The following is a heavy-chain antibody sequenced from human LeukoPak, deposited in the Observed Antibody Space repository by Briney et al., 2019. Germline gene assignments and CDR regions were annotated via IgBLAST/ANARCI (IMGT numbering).Heavy chain of an antibody. CDR2: MNPNSGNT. CDR1: GYTFTSYD. D-gene: IGHD6-6*01. CDR3: AREGSSPDYYYYYMDV. Sequence: GASVKVSCKASGYTFTSYDINWVRQATGQGLEWMGWMNPNSGNTGYAQKFQGRVTITRSTSISTAYMELSSLRSEDTAVYYCAREGSSPDYYYYYMDVWGKGTTVTVSS. V-gene: IGHV1-8*03. J-gene: IGHJ6*03.